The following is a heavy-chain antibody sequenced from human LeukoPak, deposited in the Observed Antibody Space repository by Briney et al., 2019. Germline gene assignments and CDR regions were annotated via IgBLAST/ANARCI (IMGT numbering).Heavy chain of an antibody. D-gene: IGHD2-8*01. CDR2: ISWNSGSI. V-gene: IGHV3-9*01. Sequence: GGSLRLSCAASGFTFSSYAMHWVRQAPGKGLEWVSGISWNSGSIGYADSVKGRFTISRDNAKNSPYLQMNSLRAEDTALYYCAATSRMGYFDYWGQGTLVTVSS. CDR1: GFTFSSYA. CDR3: AATSRMGYFDY. J-gene: IGHJ4*02.